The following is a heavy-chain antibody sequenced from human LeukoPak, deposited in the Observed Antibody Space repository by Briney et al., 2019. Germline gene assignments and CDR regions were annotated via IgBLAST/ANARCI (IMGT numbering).Heavy chain of an antibody. V-gene: IGHV1-18*01. J-gene: IGHJ6*03. CDR2: ISAYNGNT. CDR3: ARDPQVPTYYYASEDYYMDV. CDR1: GYTFTSYG. Sequence: ASVKVSCKASGYTFTSYGISWVRQAPGQGLEWMGWISAYNGNTNYAQKLQGRVTMTTDTSTSTAYMELRSLRSDDTAVYYCARDPQVPTYYYASEDYYMDVVGKGTTVTVSS. D-gene: IGHD3-10*01.